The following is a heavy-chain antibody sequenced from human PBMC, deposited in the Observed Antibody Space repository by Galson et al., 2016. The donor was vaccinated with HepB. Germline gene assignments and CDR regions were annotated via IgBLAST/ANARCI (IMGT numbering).Heavy chain of an antibody. CDR1: GYTFLNYG. Sequence: SVKVSCKASGYTFLNYGISWLRQAPGQGLEWMGRIRTYSEKTHYAETVQDRVTMTTNTSTNTVHMELRSLRLDDTAVYYCASDWGLLGGVTQNWFDPWGQGTLVIVSS. J-gene: IGHJ5*02. V-gene: IGHV1-18*01. D-gene: IGHD3-16*01. CDR3: ASDWGLLGGVTQNWFDP. CDR2: IRTYSEKT.